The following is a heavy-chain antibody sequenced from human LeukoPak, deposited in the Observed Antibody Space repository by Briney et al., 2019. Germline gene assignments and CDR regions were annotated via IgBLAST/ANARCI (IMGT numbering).Heavy chain of an antibody. Sequence: SQTLSLTCTVSGGSISSGSYYWSWIRQPAGKGLEWIGRIYTSGSTNYNPSLKSRVTISVDTSKNQFSLKLSSVTAADTAVYYCARYLQPLNWFDPWGQGTLVTVSS. CDR3: ARYLQPLNWFDP. D-gene: IGHD1-1*01. J-gene: IGHJ5*02. CDR2: IYTSGST. CDR1: GGSISSGSYY. V-gene: IGHV4-61*02.